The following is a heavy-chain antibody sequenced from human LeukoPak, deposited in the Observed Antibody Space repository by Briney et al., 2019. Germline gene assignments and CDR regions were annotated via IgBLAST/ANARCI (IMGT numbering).Heavy chain of an antibody. V-gene: IGHV4-39*01. CDR3: ARVRVLRFLEWLPPDYMDV. D-gene: IGHD3-3*01. Sequence: SETLSLTCTVSGGSISSSSYYWGWFRHPPGKGLAWLGSIYYSGSTYYKPSLKSRVTISVDTSKNQFSLKLSSVTAADTAVYYCARVRVLRFLEWLPPDYMDVWGKGTTVTVSS. CDR2: IYYSGST. J-gene: IGHJ6*03. CDR1: GGSISSSSYY.